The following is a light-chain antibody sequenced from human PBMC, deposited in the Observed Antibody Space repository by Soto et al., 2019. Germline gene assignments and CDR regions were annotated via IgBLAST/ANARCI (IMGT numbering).Light chain of an antibody. CDR1: QSISGF. V-gene: IGKV1-5*01. J-gene: IGKJ1*01. Sequence: QMTQSPSTLSASGGDRVTITCRASQSISGFLAWYQQKSGKAPKLLISEASTLESGVPSRFSGSGYGTDFTLTISSLQPDDFATYYCQQYYTYPWTFGQGTKVDIK. CDR2: EAS. CDR3: QQYYTYPWT.